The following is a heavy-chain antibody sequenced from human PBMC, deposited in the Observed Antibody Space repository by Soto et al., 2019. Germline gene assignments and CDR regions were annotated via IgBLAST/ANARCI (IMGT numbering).Heavy chain of an antibody. CDR1: GVSISSYY. D-gene: IGHD4-17*01. J-gene: IGHJ6*04. V-gene: IGHV4-59*01. Sequence: SETLSLTCTVSGVSISSYYWTWIRQAPGKGLEWIGYIYYSGSTYYNPSLKSRVTISVDTSKNQFSLRLNSVTAADTAVYYCARRTLTTIYYYGMDVWGEGTTVTVSS. CDR2: IYYSGST. CDR3: ARRTLTTIYYYGMDV.